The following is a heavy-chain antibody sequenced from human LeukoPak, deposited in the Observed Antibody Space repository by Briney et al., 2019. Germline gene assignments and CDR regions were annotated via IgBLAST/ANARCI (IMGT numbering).Heavy chain of an antibody. CDR2: IYYSGST. J-gene: IGHJ4*02. CDR3: ARDRGVRRWLQLFSPQYFDY. D-gene: IGHD5-24*01. CDR1: GVSISSSSYY. Sequence: PSETLSLTCTVSGVSISSSSYYWGWIRQPPGKGLEWIGSIYYSGSTYYNPSLKSRVTISVDTSKNQFSLKLSSVTAADTAVYYCARDRGVRRWLQLFSPQYFDYWGQGTLVTVSS. V-gene: IGHV4-39*07.